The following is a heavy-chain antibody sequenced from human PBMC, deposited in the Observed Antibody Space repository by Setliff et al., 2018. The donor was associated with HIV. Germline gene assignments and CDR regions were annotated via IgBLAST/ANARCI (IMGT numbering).Heavy chain of an antibody. D-gene: IGHD1-20*01. J-gene: IGHJ3*02. V-gene: IGHV1-69*10. CDR2: IIPILGIP. Sequence: SVKVSCKASGGIVSINWVRQAPGQPLEWMGGIIPILGIPNYAQKFQGRVTITADKSTTTVYMALSSLGSEDTAVYYCARGQTTNNIKAEAFDIWGQGTLVTVSS. CDR1: GGIVS. CDR3: ARGQTTNNIKAEAFDI.